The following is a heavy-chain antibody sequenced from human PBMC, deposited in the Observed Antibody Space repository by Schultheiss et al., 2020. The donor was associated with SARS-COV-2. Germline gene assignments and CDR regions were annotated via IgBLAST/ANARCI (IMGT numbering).Heavy chain of an antibody. V-gene: IGHV3-66*02. Sequence: GGSLRLSCAASGFTVSSNYMSWVRQAPGKGLEWVSVIYSGGSTYYADSVKGRFTISRDNSKNTLYLQMNSLRAEDTAVYYCARDSRDVITIFGVDIGFGYYYYGMDVWGQGTTVTVSS. D-gene: IGHD3-3*01. J-gene: IGHJ6*02. CDR2: IYSGGST. CDR3: ARDSRDVITIFGVDIGFGYYYYGMDV. CDR1: GFTVSSNY.